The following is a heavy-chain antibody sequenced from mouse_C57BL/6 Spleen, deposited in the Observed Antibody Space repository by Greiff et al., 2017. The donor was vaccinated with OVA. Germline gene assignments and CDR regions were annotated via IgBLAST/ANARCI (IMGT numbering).Heavy chain of an antibody. V-gene: IGHV1-52*01. D-gene: IGHD1-2*01. CDR3: ARGGLRPIDY. Sequence: QVQLQQPGAELVRPGSSVTLSCKASGYTFTSYWMHWVKQRPIQGLEWIGNIDPSDSETHYNQKFKDKATLTVDKSSSTAYMQLSSLTSEDSAVYYCARGGLRPIDYWGQGTTLTVSS. J-gene: IGHJ2*01. CDR1: GYTFTSYW. CDR2: IDPSDSET.